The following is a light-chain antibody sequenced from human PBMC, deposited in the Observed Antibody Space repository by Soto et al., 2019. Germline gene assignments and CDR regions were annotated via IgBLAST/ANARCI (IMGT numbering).Light chain of an antibody. J-gene: IGLJ1*01. CDR2: EVG. V-gene: IGLV2-14*01. CDR1: RSDVGGHNY. Sequence: QSVLTQPASVSGSPGQSITISCTGTRSDVGGHNYVAWYQQHPGKTPKLMFYEVGNRPSGVSARFSASKSGNTASLPISGLQADDEADYYCSSYTGSSTSPYVFGTGTKVTVL. CDR3: SSYTGSSTSPYV.